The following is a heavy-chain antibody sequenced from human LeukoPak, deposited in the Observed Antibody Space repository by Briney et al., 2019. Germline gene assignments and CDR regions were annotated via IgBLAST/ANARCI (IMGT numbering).Heavy chain of an antibody. CDR1: GDSVSSNSAA. V-gene: IGHV6-1*01. CDR2: TYYRSKWYN. CDR3: VARMLYPRTKSWFDP. D-gene: IGHD2-8*01. J-gene: IGHJ5*02. Sequence: SQTLSLTCAISGDSVSSNSAAWNWIRQSPSRGLEWLGRTYYRSKWYNDYAVSVKSRITINPDTSKNQFSLQLNSVTPEDTAVYYCVARMLYPRTKSWFDPWGQGTLVTASS.